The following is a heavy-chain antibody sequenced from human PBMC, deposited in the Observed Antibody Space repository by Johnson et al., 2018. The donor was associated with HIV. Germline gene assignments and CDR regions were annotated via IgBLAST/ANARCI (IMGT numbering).Heavy chain of an antibody. V-gene: IGHV3-30*04. CDR2: ISYDGSNK. Sequence: QVQLVESGGGVVQPGGSLRLSCAASGFTFSSYAMNWVRQAPGKGLEWVAVISYDGSNKYYADSVKGRFTISRENSKNTLYLKMNSLRAEDTAVYYCARGYGVVIALLDAFDIWGQGTMVTVSS. D-gene: IGHD2-21*01. CDR1: GFTFSSYA. J-gene: IGHJ3*02. CDR3: ARGYGVVIALLDAFDI.